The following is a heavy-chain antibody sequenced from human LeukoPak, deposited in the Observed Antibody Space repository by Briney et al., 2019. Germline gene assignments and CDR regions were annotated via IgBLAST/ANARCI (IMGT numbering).Heavy chain of an antibody. V-gene: IGHV3-7*01. D-gene: IGHD2-15*01. J-gene: IGHJ4*02. Sequence: GGSLRLSCAASRFTFSNYWMSWVRQAPGKGLEWVAKIKQDGSQRYYVDSVTGRFTISRYNAKNSLYLQMNSLRADDTAIYYCARGFCSSGRCSKYDYWGQGTLVTVSS. CDR1: RFTFSNYW. CDR2: IKQDGSQR. CDR3: ARGFCSSGRCSKYDY.